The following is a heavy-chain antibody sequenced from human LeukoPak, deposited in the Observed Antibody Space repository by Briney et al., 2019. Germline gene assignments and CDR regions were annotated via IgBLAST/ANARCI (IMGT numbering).Heavy chain of an antibody. CDR3: AKSRYYDFWSGFPLDY. V-gene: IGHV3-23*01. CDR2: ISGSGGST. J-gene: IGHJ4*02. Sequence: GGSLRLSCAASGFTFSSYAMSWVRQAPGKGLEWVSAISGSGGSTCYADSVKGRFTISRDNSKNTLYLQMNSLRAEDTAVYYCAKSRYYDFWSGFPLDYWGQGTLVTVSS. D-gene: IGHD3-3*01. CDR1: GFTFSSYA.